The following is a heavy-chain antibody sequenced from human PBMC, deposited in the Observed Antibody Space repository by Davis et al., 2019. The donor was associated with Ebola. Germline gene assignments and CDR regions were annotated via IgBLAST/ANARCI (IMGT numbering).Heavy chain of an antibody. CDR2: IYYSGST. Sequence: SETLSLTCTVSGGSVSSGSYYWSWIRQPPGKGLEWIGSIYYSGSTYYNPSLKSRVTISVDTSKNQFSLKLSSVTAADTAVYYCARTPGTYYYDSSGYYISPNWFDPWGQGTLVTVSS. V-gene: IGHV4-39*01. J-gene: IGHJ5*02. D-gene: IGHD3-22*01. CDR1: GGSVSSGSYY. CDR3: ARTPGTYYYDSSGYYISPNWFDP.